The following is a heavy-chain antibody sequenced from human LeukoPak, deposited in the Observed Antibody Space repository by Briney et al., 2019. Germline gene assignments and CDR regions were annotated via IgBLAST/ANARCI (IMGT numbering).Heavy chain of an antibody. CDR1: GYTFTSYY. D-gene: IGHD3-3*01. V-gene: IGHV1-46*01. J-gene: IGHJ6*03. CDR3: AKTSLSDASGHYYYMDV. CDR2: ISPSGGST. Sequence: ASVKVSCKASGYTFTSYYMHWVRQAPGQGLEWMGIISPSGGSTTYAQKFQGRVTMTRDTSTSTVYMELSSLRTEDTALYYCAKTSLSDASGHYYYMDVWGKGTTVTVSS.